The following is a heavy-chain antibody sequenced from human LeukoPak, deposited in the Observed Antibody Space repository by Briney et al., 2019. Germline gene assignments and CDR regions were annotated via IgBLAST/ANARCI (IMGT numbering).Heavy chain of an antibody. CDR1: GFTFSSYG. CDR3: AKEGHVGGNSQQYSPH. CDR2: ISGSGIST. V-gene: IGHV3-23*01. Sequence: GGSLRLSCAASGFTFSSYGMSWVRQAPGKGLEWVSAISGSGISTYYADSVKGRFTISRDSSKNTLYLQMNSLRAEDTAVYYCAKEGHVGGNSQQYSPHGGQGPLVTVS. D-gene: IGHD4-23*01. J-gene: IGHJ1*01.